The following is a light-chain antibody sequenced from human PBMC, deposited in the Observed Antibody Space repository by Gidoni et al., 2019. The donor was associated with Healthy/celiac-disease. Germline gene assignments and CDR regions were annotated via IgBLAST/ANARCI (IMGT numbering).Light chain of an antibody. CDR2: EVS. J-gene: IGLJ3*02. Sequence: QSALTQPASVSGSPGQSITISCTGTSSDVGDYDYVSWYQQHPGKAPNLVIYEVSNRPSGVSNRFSGSKSGNTASLTISGLQAEDEADYYCSSYTSSSTWVFGGGTKLTVL. V-gene: IGLV2-14*01. CDR3: SSYTSSSTWV. CDR1: SSDVGDYDY.